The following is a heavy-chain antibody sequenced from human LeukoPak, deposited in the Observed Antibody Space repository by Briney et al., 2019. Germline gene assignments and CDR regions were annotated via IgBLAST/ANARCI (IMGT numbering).Heavy chain of an antibody. V-gene: IGHV3-30-3*01. CDR1: GFTFSSYA. D-gene: IGHD1-14*01. Sequence: GRSLRLSCAASGFTFSSYAMHWVRQAPGKGLEGVAVISYDGSIKYYADSVKGRFTISRDNSKNSLYLQMNSLRAEDTAVYYCARDNPDYDAFDIWGQGTMVTVSS. J-gene: IGHJ3*02. CDR2: ISYDGSIK. CDR3: ARDNPDYDAFDI.